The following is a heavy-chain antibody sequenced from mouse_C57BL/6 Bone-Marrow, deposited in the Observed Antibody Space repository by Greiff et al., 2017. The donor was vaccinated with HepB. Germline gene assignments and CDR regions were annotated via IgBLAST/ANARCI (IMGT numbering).Heavy chain of an antibody. D-gene: IGHD2-3*01. J-gene: IGHJ2*01. Sequence: QVQLQQSGAELARPGASVKLSCKASGYTFTSYGISWVKQRTGQGLEWIGEIYPGSGNTYYNEKFKGKATLTADKSSSTAYMELRSLTSEDSAVYFCARNDGYYVYFDYWGQGTTLTVSS. CDR1: GYTFTSYG. CDR2: IYPGSGNT. CDR3: ARNDGYYVYFDY. V-gene: IGHV1-81*01.